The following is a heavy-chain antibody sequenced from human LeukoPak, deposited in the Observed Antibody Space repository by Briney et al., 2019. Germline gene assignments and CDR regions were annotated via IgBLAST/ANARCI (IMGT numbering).Heavy chain of an antibody. D-gene: IGHD2-8*02. CDR1: GGTFSSYA. V-gene: IGHV1-69*04. J-gene: IGHJ4*02. CDR2: IIPILGIA. Sequence: SVKVSCKASGGTFSSYAISWVRQAPGQGLEWMGRIIPILGIANYAQKFQGRVTITADKSTSTAYMELSSLRSEDTAVYYCARSPATWSDDYWGQGTLVTVSS. CDR3: ARSPATWSDDY.